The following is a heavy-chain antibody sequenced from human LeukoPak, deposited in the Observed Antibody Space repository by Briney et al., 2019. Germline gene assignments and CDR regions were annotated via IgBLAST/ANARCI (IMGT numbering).Heavy chain of an antibody. D-gene: IGHD3-16*02. J-gene: IGHJ4*02. CDR2: IHSSGNI. V-gene: IGHV4-39*07. CDR3: ARGRYNSKTDFDY. CDR1: GDSISSSGYY. Sequence: PSETLSLTCTVSGDSISSSGYYWGWIRQPPGKGLEWIGSIHSSGNIYYNPSLKSRVTISLDTSNNQFSLRLFSVSAADTAEYYCARGRYNSKTDFDYWGQGTLVTVSS.